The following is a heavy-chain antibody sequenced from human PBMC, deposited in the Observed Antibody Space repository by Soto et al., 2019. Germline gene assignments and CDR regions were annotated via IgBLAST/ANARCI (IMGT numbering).Heavy chain of an antibody. CDR2: ISGSGGST. D-gene: IGHD5-18*01. V-gene: IGHV3-23*01. CDR3: AKDGGYSYGVNYYYYYYYMDV. CDR1: GFTFSSYA. Sequence: GGSLRLSCAASGFTFSSYAMSWVRQAPGKGLEWVSAISGSGGSTYYADSVKGRFTISRDNSKNTLYLQMNSLRAEDTAVYYCAKDGGYSYGVNYYYYYYYMDVWGKGTTVTVSS. J-gene: IGHJ6*03.